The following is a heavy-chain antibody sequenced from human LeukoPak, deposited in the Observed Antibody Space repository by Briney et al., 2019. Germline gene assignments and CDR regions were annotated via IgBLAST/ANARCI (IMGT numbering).Heavy chain of an antibody. J-gene: IGHJ2*01. Sequence: PGGSLRVSCAAPGFTLSTSWLQSVRHAPGKGLVWVARINSDGSSTNYADSVKGRFTISRDNAKNTLYLQMNSLRAEDTAVYYCARGQWLVSHWYFDLWGRGTLVTVSS. D-gene: IGHD6-19*01. V-gene: IGHV3-74*01. CDR3: ARGQWLVSHWYFDL. CDR2: INSDGSST. CDR1: GFTLSTSW.